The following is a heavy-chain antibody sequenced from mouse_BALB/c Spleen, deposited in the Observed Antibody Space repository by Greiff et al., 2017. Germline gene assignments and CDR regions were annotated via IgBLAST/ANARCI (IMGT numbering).Heavy chain of an antibody. CDR3: ARLGGLTTATGFDY. Sequence: EVKLVESGGGLVKLGGSLKLSCAASGFTFSSYYMSWVRQTPEKRLELVAAINSNGGSTYYPDTVKGRFTISRDNAKNTLYMQMCSLKCEDTALYYCARLGGLTTATGFDYWGQGTLVTVSA. J-gene: IGHJ3*01. V-gene: IGHV5-6-2*01. CDR1: GFTFSSYY. CDR2: INSNGGST. D-gene: IGHD1-2*01.